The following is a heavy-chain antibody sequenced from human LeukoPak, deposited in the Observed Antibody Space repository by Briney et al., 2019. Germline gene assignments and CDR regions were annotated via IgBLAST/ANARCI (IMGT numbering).Heavy chain of an antibody. D-gene: IGHD5-18*01. Sequence: PGGSLRLSCAASGFTLSDYWMHWVRQVPGEGLVWVSRIDPDGSTTNYADSVKGRFTTSRDNAKNTLYLQMNSLRAEDTAVYYCVSDTALGYWGQGTLVTVSS. CDR3: VSDTALGY. CDR2: IDPDGSTT. J-gene: IGHJ4*02. CDR1: GFTLSDYW. V-gene: IGHV3-74*01.